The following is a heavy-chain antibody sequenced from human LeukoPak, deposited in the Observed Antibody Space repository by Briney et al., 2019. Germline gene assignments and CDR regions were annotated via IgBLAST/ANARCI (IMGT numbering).Heavy chain of an antibody. V-gene: IGHV4-59*08. CDR1: SDSISSYY. Sequence: SETLSLTCTVSSDSISSYYWSWIRQPPGKGLEWLGYIYSSGTINFNPSLKSRLTMSVDTSKNQFSLKLSSVTAADTAVYYCARHDKGFDYWGQGTLVTVSA. D-gene: IGHD3-22*01. CDR3: ARHDKGFDY. CDR2: IYSSGTI. J-gene: IGHJ4*02.